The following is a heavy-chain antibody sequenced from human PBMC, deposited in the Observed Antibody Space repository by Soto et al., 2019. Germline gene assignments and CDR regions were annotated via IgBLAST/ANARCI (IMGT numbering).Heavy chain of an antibody. V-gene: IGHV3-23*01. D-gene: IGHD2-15*01. Sequence: GGSLRLSCAASGFTFSSYAMSWVRQAPGKGLEWVSAISGSGGSTYYADSVKGRFTISRDNSKNTLYLQMNSLRAEDTAVYYCAKDVVVVAATPFQKSEFDPWGQGTLVTVSS. CDR3: AKDVVVVAATPFQKSEFDP. CDR2: ISGSGGST. J-gene: IGHJ5*02. CDR1: GFTFSSYA.